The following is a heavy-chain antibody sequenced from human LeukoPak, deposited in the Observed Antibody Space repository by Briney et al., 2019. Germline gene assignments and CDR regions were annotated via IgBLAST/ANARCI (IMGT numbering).Heavy chain of an antibody. CDR2: INQDGGGR. CDR3: ARARRDAFDI. CDR1: GFTFTSYW. J-gene: IGHJ3*02. V-gene: IGHV3-7*01. Sequence: GGSLRLSCAASGFTFTSYWMTWVRQAPGEGLEWVANINQDGGGRYYVDSVKGRFTISRDNAKNSLYLQMNSLRAEDTAVYYCARARRDAFDIWGQGTMVTVSS.